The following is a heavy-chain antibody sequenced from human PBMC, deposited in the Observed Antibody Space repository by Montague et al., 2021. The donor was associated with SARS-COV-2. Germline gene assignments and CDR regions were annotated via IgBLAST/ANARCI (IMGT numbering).Heavy chain of an antibody. D-gene: IGHD1-26*01. V-gene: IGHV4-38-2*02. J-gene: IGHJ4*02. CDR2: KFHSGST. CDR3: ARGVVGPTVLFLEY. CDR1: NYSVSSGYC. Sequence: SEILSLTCTVSNYSVSSGYCWGWIRQFPGKGLEWIGFKFHSGSTYYNPSLQSRVITSVDTSKNQVSLKLRSVSAADTAVYYCARGVVGPTVLFLEYWGQGILVAVSS.